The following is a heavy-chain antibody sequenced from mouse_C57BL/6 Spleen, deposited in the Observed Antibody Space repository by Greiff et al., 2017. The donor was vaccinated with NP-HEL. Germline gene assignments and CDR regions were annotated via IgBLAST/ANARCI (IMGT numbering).Heavy chain of an antibody. Sequence: DVQLQQSGPELVKPGASVKISCKASGYSFTGYYMNWVKQSPEKSLEWIGEINPSTGGTTYNQKFKAKATLTVDKSSSTAYMQLKSLTSEDSAVYYCANYYGSSPYAMDYWGQGTSVTVSS. D-gene: IGHD1-1*01. J-gene: IGHJ4*01. V-gene: IGHV1-42*01. CDR3: ANYYGSSPYAMDY. CDR2: INPSTGGT. CDR1: GYSFTGYY.